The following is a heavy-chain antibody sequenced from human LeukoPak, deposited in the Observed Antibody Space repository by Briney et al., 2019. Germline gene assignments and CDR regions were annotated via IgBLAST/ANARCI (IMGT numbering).Heavy chain of an antibody. Sequence: SETLSLTCAVYGGSFSGYYWSWIRHPPGKGLEWIGEINHSGSTNYDPSPKSRVTISVDTSKSQFSLKLSSPTAADTAVYYCARGERNYDFWSGYYSGSYYFDYWGQGTLVTVSS. CDR1: GGSFSGYY. CDR2: INHSGST. CDR3: ARGERNYDFWSGYYSGSYYFDY. J-gene: IGHJ4*02. V-gene: IGHV4-34*01. D-gene: IGHD3-3*01.